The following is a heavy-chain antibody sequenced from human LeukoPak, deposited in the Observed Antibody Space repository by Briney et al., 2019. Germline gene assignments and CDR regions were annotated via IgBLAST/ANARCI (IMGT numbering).Heavy chain of an antibody. J-gene: IGHJ4*02. CDR2: ISNNGGST. CDR3: VKDQSGTYSFDY. D-gene: IGHD1-26*01. V-gene: IGHV3-64D*09. Sequence: TGGSLRLSCSASGLTFGRDGMHWVRHAPGKGPEYVSCISNNGGSTNYADSVKGRFSNSRDNPKNTLYLQMSSLRPEDTAVYNCVKDQSGTYSFDYWGQGTLVTVSS. CDR1: GLTFGRDG.